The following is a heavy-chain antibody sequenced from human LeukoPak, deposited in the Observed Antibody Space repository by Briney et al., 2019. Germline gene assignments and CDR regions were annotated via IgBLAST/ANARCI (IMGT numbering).Heavy chain of an antibody. Sequence: SETLSLTCAVYGGSLSGYCWSWIRQPPGKGLEWIGEINHSGSTNHNPSLKSRVTISVDTSKNQSSLKLSSVSAADTAVYYCARGPMRFGEFYFDYWGQGTLVTVSS. D-gene: IGHD3-10*01. CDR1: GGSLSGYC. J-gene: IGHJ4*02. CDR2: INHSGST. V-gene: IGHV4-34*01. CDR3: ARGPMRFGEFYFDY.